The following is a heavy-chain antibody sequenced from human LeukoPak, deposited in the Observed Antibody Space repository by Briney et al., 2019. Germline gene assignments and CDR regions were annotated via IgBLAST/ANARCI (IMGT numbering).Heavy chain of an antibody. Sequence: ASVKVSCKASGYTLTDYYLHWVRQAPGQGLKWMGWINPNSGATHYAQSFQARVTMTRDTSIASSYMELTGLESDDTAVSYCARGRRILGGPENAGDFFDFWGQGSLVTVSS. CDR2: INPNSGAT. D-gene: IGHD3-16*01. CDR1: GYTLTDYY. CDR3: ARGRRILGGPENAGDFFDF. V-gene: IGHV1-2*02. J-gene: IGHJ4*01.